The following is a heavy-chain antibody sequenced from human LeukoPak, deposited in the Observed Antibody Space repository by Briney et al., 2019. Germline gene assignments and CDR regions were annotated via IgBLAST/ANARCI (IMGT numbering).Heavy chain of an antibody. CDR3: ARGGPSYCSGGSCYSGYYYYGMDV. D-gene: IGHD2-15*01. CDR1: GGSIGSHY. Sequence: PSETLSLTCTVSGGSIGSHYWSWIRQPPGKGLEWLRYIYYSGSPNYNPSLKSRVTISVDTSKNQFSLKLRSVIAADPAVYYCARGGPSYCSGGSCYSGYYYYGMDVWGQGTTVTVSS. CDR2: IYYSGSP. J-gene: IGHJ6*02. V-gene: IGHV4-59*11.